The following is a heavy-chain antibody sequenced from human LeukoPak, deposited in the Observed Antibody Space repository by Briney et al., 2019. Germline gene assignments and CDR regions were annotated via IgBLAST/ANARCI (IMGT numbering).Heavy chain of an antibody. V-gene: IGHV4-31*03. CDR3: ARDTRGYYGMDV. CDR1: DGSISSGGYY. J-gene: IGHJ6*04. Sequence: SETLSLTCTVSDGSISSGGYYWSWIRQHPGKGLEWIGYIYYSGSTYYNPSLKSRVTISVDTSKNQFSLKLSSVTAADTAVYYCARDTRGYYGMDVWGKGTTVTVSS. CDR2: IYYSGST. D-gene: IGHD1-1*01.